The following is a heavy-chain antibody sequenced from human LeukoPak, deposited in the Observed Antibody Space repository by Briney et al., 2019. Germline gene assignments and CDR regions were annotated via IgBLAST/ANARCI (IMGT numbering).Heavy chain of an antibody. J-gene: IGHJ5*02. CDR2: IYYSGST. V-gene: IGHV4-59*01. CDR3: ASTPPAYYYYSWFDP. Sequence: SETLSLTRTVSGAPISSSYWNWIRQPPGKGLEWIGNIYYSGSTHYNPSLQSRVTMSLDTSKTQSSLKLSSVTAADTAVYYCASTPPAYYYYSWFDPWGQGTLVIASS. D-gene: IGHD3-22*01. CDR1: GAPISSSY.